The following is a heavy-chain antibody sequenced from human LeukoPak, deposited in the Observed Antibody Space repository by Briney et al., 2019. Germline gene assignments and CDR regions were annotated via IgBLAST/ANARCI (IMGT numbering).Heavy chain of an antibody. J-gene: IGHJ4*02. V-gene: IGHV3-23*01. Sequence: PGGSLRLSCAASGFTFSSYAMSWVRQAPVKGLEWVSAISGSGGSTYYADSVKGRFTISRDNSKNTLYLQMNSLRAEDTAVYYCAKAMDSSGYYYFDYWGQGTLVTVSS. D-gene: IGHD3-22*01. CDR3: AKAMDSSGYYYFDY. CDR2: ISGSGGST. CDR1: GFTFSSYA.